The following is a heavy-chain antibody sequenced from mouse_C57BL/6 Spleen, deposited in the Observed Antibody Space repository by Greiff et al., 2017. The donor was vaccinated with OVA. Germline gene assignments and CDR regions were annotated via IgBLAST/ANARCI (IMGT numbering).Heavy chain of an antibody. V-gene: IGHV1-52*01. CDR1: GYTFTSYW. CDR2: IDPSDSET. J-gene: IGHJ4*01. CDR3: ARGAGSSPFYAMDY. Sequence: VQLQQPGAELVRPGSSVKLSCKASGYTFTSYWMHWVKQRPIQGLEWIGNIDPSDSETHYNQKFKDKATLTADKSSSTAYMQLSSLTSEDSAVYDCARGAGSSPFYAMDYWGQGTSVTVSS. D-gene: IGHD1-1*01.